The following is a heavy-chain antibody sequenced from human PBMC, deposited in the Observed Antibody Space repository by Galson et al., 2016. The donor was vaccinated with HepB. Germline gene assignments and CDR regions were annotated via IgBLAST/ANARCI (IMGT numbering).Heavy chain of an antibody. CDR3: AKKWVVEGVTDYFDA. CDR2: ISGSSDST. J-gene: IGHJ5*02. V-gene: IGHV3-23*01. D-gene: IGHD2-15*01. CDR1: GFSFSSYA. Sequence: SLRLSCAASGFSFSSYAMTWVRQTPGKGLEWVVSISGSSDSTTYADSVKGRFTISRDNSKNTLYLQMNSLTAEDTAIYYCAKKWVVEGVTDYFDAWGQGTPVTVSS.